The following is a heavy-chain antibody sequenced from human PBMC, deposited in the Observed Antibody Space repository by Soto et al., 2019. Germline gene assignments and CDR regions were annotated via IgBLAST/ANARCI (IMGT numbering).Heavy chain of an antibody. D-gene: IGHD3-22*01. J-gene: IGHJ6*02. V-gene: IGHV4-30-4*01. CDR2: IYYSGST. Sequence: SETLSLTCTVSGGSISSGDYYWSWIRQPPGKGLEWIGYIYYSGSTYYNPSLKSRVTISVDTSKNQFSLKLSSVTAADTAVYYCARETYDSSGYFPYYYYGMDVWGQGTTVTVSS. CDR3: ARETYDSSGYFPYYYYGMDV. CDR1: GGSISSGDYY.